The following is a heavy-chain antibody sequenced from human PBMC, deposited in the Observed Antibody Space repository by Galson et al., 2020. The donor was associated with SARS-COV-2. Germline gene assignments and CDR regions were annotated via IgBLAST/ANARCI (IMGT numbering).Heavy chain of an antibody. CDR2: IYYSGST. V-gene: IGHV4-59*01. CDR3: ARAAQTYYDFWSGYYNAPHFDY. CDR1: GGSISSYY. Sequence: SETLSLTCTVPGGSISSYYWRWIRQPPWKGLEWIGYIYYSGSTNYNPSLKSRVTISVDTSKNQFSLKLSSVTAADTAVYYCARAAQTYYDFWSGYYNAPHFDYWGQGTLVTVSS. D-gene: IGHD3-3*01. J-gene: IGHJ4*02.